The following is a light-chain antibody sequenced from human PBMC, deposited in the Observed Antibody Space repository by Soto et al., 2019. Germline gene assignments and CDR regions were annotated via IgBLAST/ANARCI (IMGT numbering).Light chain of an antibody. J-gene: IGKJ1*01. Sequence: DIPMTPSPSSLYSSVVYIANIPFVTSQDISNYLAWYQQKPGKVPKLLIYAASSLRSGVPSRFTASAFGTDFTLTISSLQPEDVATYYCQQYNTYSWTFGQGTKVDIK. CDR3: QQYNTYSWT. V-gene: IGKV1-27*01. CDR1: QDISNY. CDR2: AAS.